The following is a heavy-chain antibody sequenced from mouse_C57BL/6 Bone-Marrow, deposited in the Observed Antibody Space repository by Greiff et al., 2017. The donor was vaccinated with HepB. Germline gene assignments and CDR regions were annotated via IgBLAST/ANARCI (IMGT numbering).Heavy chain of an antibody. Sequence: EVMLVESGGGLVQPKGSLKLSCAASGFSFNTYAMNWVRQAPGKGLEWVARIRSKSNNYATYYADSVKDRFTISRDDSESMLYLQMNNLKTEDTAMYYCVRLPSLLSAMDYWGQGTSVTVSS. J-gene: IGHJ4*01. V-gene: IGHV10-1*01. CDR1: GFSFNTYA. CDR3: VRLPSLLSAMDY. CDR2: IRSKSNNYAT. D-gene: IGHD2-1*01.